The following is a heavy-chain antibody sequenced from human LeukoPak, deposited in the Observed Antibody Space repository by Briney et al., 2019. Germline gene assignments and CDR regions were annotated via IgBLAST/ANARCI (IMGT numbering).Heavy chain of an antibody. CDR1: GYSISSSYY. J-gene: IGHJ4*02. CDR2: IYHSGSI. V-gene: IGHV4-38-2*02. Sequence: SETLSLTCTVSGYSISSSYYWGWIRQPPGKGLEWIGSIYHSGSIYYNPSLKSRVTISVDTSNNQFSLKLSSVTAADTAVYYCARVLPITPYFDYWGQGTLVTVSS. D-gene: IGHD1-20*01. CDR3: ARVLPITPYFDY.